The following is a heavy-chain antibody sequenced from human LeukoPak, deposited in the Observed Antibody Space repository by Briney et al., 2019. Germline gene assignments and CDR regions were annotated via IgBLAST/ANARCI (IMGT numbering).Heavy chain of an antibody. J-gene: IGHJ4*02. D-gene: IGHD1-7*01. CDR2: IIPIFGTA. V-gene: IGHV1-69*05. CDR3: ARVPYNWNYAGPFDY. CDR1: GGTFSSYA. Sequence: SVKVSCKASGGTFSSYAISWVRQAPGQGLEWMGGIIPIFGTANYAQKFQGRVTITTDESTSTAYMELSSLRSEDTAVYYCARVPYNWNYAGPFDYWGQGTLVTVSP.